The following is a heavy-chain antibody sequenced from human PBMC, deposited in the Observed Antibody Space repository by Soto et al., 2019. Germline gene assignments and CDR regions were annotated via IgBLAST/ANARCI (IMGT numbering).Heavy chain of an antibody. CDR2: INHSGST. D-gene: IGHD2-8*02. J-gene: IGHJ4*02. Sequence: QVQLQQWGAGLLKPSETLSLTCAVYGGSFSGYYWTWIRQPPGTGLEWIGEINHSGSTNYNPSLKRRVTISVDTSQNQFSLQLTSVTAADTAVYYFARDKITGLFDYWGQGTLVTVSS. V-gene: IGHV4-34*01. CDR3: ARDKITGLFDY. CDR1: GGSFSGYY.